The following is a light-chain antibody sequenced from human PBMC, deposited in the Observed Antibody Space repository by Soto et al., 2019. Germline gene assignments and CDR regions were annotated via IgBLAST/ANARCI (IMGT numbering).Light chain of an antibody. CDR2: DVS. V-gene: IGLV2-14*01. Sequence: QSVLTQPASVSGSPGQSITISCTGTSSDVGGYNYVSWYQQHPGKAPKLMIYDVSNRPSGVSNRFSGSKSGNTASLTISGLXXXXXXDYYCSSYTSSSTPVVFGGGTKLTVL. J-gene: IGLJ2*01. CDR1: SSDVGGYNY. CDR3: SSYTSSSTPVV.